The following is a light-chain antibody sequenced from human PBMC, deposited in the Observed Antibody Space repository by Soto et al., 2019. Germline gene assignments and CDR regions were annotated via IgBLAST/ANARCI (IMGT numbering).Light chain of an antibody. CDR3: QVWDTTLAQPI. CDR2: YDF. J-gene: IGLJ2*01. V-gene: IGLV3-21*04. CDR1: NIGDKA. Sequence: SYVLTQRPSVSVAPEKTARITCGGDNIGDKAVYWFQQRPGQAPLLVIYYDFERPSGIPDRFSGSNSGNTATLTISRVEAGDEADYFCQVWDTTLAQPIFGGGTQLTVL.